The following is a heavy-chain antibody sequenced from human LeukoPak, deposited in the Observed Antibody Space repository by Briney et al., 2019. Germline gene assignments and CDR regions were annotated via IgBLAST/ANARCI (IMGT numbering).Heavy chain of an antibody. Sequence: ASVTVSCKASGYTFTKYYMHWVRQAPGQGLEWMGIIDPSGGGTTYAQQFQGRVTMARDTSTTTVYMELSSLRSEDTAVYYCATWGSSSSPLPSMDVWGQGTTVIVSS. CDR2: IDPSGGGT. CDR3: ATWGSSSSPLPSMDV. V-gene: IGHV1-46*01. J-gene: IGHJ6*02. D-gene: IGHD6-13*01. CDR1: GYTFTKYY.